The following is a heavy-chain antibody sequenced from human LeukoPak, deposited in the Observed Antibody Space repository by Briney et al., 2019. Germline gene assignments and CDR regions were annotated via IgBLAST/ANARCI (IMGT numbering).Heavy chain of an antibody. J-gene: IGHJ4*02. Sequence: SETLSLTCAVYGGSFSGYYWSWIRQPPGKGLEWIGEINHSGGTNYNPSLRSRVTISVDTSKNQFSLKLSSVTAADTAVCYCARGASSIHFDYWGQGTLVTVSS. CDR3: ARGASSIHFDY. D-gene: IGHD3-16*01. CDR1: GGSFSGYY. V-gene: IGHV4-34*01. CDR2: INHSGGT.